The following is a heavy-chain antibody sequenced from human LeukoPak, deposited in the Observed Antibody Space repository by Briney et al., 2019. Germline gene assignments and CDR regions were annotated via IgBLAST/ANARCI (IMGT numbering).Heavy chain of an antibody. CDR2: ISGSGDSTYYEST. V-gene: IGHV3-23*01. J-gene: IGHJ4*02. Sequence: GGSLRLSCAASGFTFTSYAMSWVRQAPGKGLEWVSAISGSGDSTYYESTYYAVSVNGRFTISRDNSKNMLYLQMNSLRAEDTVVYCCARSGIQLWFCEDYWGRGTLVTVSS. CDR3: ARSGIQLWFCEDY. CDR1: GFTFTSYA. D-gene: IGHD5-18*01.